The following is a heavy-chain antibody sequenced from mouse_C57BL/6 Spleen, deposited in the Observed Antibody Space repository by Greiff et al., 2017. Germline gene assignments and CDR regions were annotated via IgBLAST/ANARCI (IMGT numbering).Heavy chain of an antibody. Sequence: EVQLVESGGGLVQPKGSLKLSCAASGFSFNTYAMNWVRQAPGKGLEWVARIRSKSNNYATYYADSVKDRFTISRDDSESMLYLQMNNLKTEDTAMYYCVRQDGYYFYAMDYWGQGTSVTVSS. CDR3: VRQDGYYFYAMDY. J-gene: IGHJ4*01. CDR1: GFSFNTYA. V-gene: IGHV10-1*01. D-gene: IGHD2-3*01. CDR2: IRSKSNNYAT.